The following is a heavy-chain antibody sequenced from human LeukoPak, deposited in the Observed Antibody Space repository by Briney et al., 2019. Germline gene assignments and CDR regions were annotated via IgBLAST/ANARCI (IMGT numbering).Heavy chain of an antibody. J-gene: IGHJ4*02. Sequence: SGPTLVNPTQTLTLTCTFSAFSLSTSGAGVAWIRQPPGKALEWLAVIFWNDVKRYSPSQRDRLTVTKDTSKNQVVFTMTNMDPVDTATYYCAHRRGEAPSGGRFDHWGQGTLITVSS. V-gene: IGHV2-5*01. CDR2: IFWNDVK. CDR1: AFSLSTSGAG. CDR3: AHRRGEAPSGGRFDH. D-gene: IGHD3-10*01.